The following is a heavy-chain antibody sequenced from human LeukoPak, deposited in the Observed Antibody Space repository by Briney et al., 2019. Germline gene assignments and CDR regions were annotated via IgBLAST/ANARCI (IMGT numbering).Heavy chain of an antibody. CDR2: TYYSGST. CDR3: ARRYYDFWSGYYNPWYFDL. V-gene: IGHV4-59*11. Sequence: SETLSLTCTVSGGSISSHYWSWIRQPPGKGLEWIGYTYYSGSTNYNPSLKSRVTISVDTSKNQFSLKLSSVTAADTAVYYCARRYYDFWSGYYNPWYFDLWGRGTLVTVSS. CDR1: GGSISSHY. D-gene: IGHD3-3*01. J-gene: IGHJ2*01.